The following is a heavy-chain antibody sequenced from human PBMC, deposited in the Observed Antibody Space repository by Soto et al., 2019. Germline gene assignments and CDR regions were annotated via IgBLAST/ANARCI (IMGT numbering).Heavy chain of an antibody. CDR1: GFTFGSHA. V-gene: IGHV3-23*01. J-gene: IGHJ4*02. CDR2: ISGSGGSA. Sequence: EVRLLESGGGLVQPGGSLRLSCAASGFTFGSHAMIWVRQAPGKGLEWVSAISGSGGSAYYADSVKGRFTISRDNSINTLYLQMNSLRAEDTALYYCAKEPYSDFWSAYYYFDYWGQGTLVTVSS. CDR3: AKEPYSDFWSAYYYFDY. D-gene: IGHD3-3*01.